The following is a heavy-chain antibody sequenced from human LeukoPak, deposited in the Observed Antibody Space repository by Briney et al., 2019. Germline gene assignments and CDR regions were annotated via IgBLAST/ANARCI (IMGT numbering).Heavy chain of an antibody. Sequence: PGGSLRLSCAASGFTVSSNYMSWVRQAPGKGLEWVSVIYSGGSTYYADSVKGRFTISRDNSKNTLYLQMNSLRAEDTAVYYCAKDLAPYYYDSSGFDFDIWGQGTMVTVSS. V-gene: IGHV3-53*01. CDR2: IYSGGST. D-gene: IGHD3-22*01. J-gene: IGHJ3*02. CDR1: GFTVSSNY. CDR3: AKDLAPYYYDSSGFDFDI.